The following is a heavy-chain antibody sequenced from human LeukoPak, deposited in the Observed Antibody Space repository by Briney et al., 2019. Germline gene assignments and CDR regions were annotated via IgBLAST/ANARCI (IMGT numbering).Heavy chain of an antibody. CDR3: ARDADSSGYYFSI. CDR1: GGSISSYY. V-gene: IGHV4-4*07. D-gene: IGHD3-22*01. Sequence: SETLSLTCTVSGGSISSYYWSWIRQPAGKGLEWIGRIYTSVSNNYNPSLKSRVTMSVDTSKNQFSLKLSSVTAADTAVYYCARDADSSGYYFSIWRQGTLVTVSS. CDR2: IYTSVSN. J-gene: IGHJ4*02.